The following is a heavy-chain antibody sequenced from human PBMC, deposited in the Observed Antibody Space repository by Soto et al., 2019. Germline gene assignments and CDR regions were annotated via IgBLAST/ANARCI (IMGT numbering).Heavy chain of an antibody. CDR3: AKGGTTVTKKYYFDY. J-gene: IGHJ4*02. V-gene: IGHV3-9*01. CDR2: IRWDSGSI. Sequence: EVQLVESGGGLVQPGRSLRLSCAASGFTFGDYAMHWVRQAPGKGLEWVSGIRWDSGSIGYADSVKGRFTISRDNAKNSLYLQMNSLRAEDTALYYCAKGGTTVTKKYYFDYWGQGTLVTVSS. CDR1: GFTFGDYA. D-gene: IGHD4-17*01.